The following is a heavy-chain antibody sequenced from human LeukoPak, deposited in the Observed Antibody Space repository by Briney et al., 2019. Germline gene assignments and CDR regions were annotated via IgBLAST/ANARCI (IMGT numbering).Heavy chain of an antibody. CDR2: INHSGST. CDR1: GGPFSGYY. Sequence: SSETLSLTCAVYGGPFSGYYWSWIRQPPGKGLEWIGEINHSGSTNYNPSLKSRVTISVDTSKNQFSLKLSSVTAADTAVYYCARFRGSSWYYFDYWGQGTLVTVSS. J-gene: IGHJ4*02. CDR3: ARFRGSSWYYFDY. D-gene: IGHD6-13*01. V-gene: IGHV4-34*01.